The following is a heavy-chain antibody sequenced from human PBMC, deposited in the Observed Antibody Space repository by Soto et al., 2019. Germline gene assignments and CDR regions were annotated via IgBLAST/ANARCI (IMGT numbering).Heavy chain of an antibody. V-gene: IGHV1-18*04. Sequence: QVQLVQSGAEVKKPGASVKVSCKASGYTFTSYGISWVRQAPGQGLEWMGWISAYNGNTNYAQKLQGRVTMTTDTSTSTAYMELSSLRSDDTAVYYCARADPYDSSGYHEDYWGQGTLVTVSS. CDR1: GYTFTSYG. D-gene: IGHD3-22*01. CDR3: ARADPYDSSGYHEDY. J-gene: IGHJ4*02. CDR2: ISAYNGNT.